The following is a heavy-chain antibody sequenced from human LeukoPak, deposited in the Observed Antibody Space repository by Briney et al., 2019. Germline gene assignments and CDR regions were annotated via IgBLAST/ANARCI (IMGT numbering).Heavy chain of an antibody. Sequence: GGSLRLSCSASGFTFSSYSMHWVRQAPGKGLEYVSAVSSDGHSTRYADTVKGRFTISRDNSKNTMYLQMNSLRAEDTAVYYCAKDRTSSSGWYYFDYWGQGTLVTVSS. J-gene: IGHJ4*02. CDR3: AKDRTSSSGWYYFDY. CDR2: VSSDGHST. D-gene: IGHD6-19*01. CDR1: GFTFSSYS. V-gene: IGHV3-64*04.